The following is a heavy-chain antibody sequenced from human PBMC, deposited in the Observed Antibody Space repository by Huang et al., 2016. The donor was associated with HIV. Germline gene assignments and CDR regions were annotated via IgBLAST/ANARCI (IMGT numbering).Heavy chain of an antibody. D-gene: IGHD6-19*01. CDR3: ARDRSSGWYFDY. J-gene: IGHJ4*02. CDR1: GFTFSGYN. CDR2: ISSSSNYI. Sequence: EVQLVESGGGLVKPGGSLRLSCAASGFTFSGYNMNWVRQAPGKGLEWVSSISSSSNYIYYAGSLRGRFTISRDNAKNSLYLQMNSLRAEDTAVYYCARDRSSGWYFDYWGQGALVTVSS. V-gene: IGHV3-21*01.